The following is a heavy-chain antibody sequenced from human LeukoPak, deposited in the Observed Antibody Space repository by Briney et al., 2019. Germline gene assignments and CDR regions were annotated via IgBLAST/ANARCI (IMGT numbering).Heavy chain of an antibody. Sequence: SETLSLTCTVSGGSISSGGYYWSWTRQHPGKGLEWIGYIYYSGSTYYNPSLKSRVTISVDTSKNQFSLKLSSVTAADTAVYYCARGRGSSGYYDYFDYWGQGTLVTVSS. J-gene: IGHJ4*02. CDR2: IYYSGST. V-gene: IGHV4-31*03. CDR3: ARGRGSSGYYDYFDY. CDR1: GGSISSGGYY. D-gene: IGHD3-22*01.